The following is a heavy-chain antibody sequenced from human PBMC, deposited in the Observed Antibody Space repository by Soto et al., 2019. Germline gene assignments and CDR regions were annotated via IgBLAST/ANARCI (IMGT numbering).Heavy chain of an antibody. V-gene: IGHV1-18*01. Sequence: GASVKVSCKASGYTFTSYGISWVRQAPGQGLEWMGWISAYNGNTNYAQKLQGRVTMTTDTSTSTAYMELRSLRSDDTAVYYCAREYCSGGSCYHPGRWFDPWGQGTLVTVSS. CDR1: GYTFTSYG. J-gene: IGHJ5*02. CDR2: ISAYNGNT. CDR3: AREYCSGGSCYHPGRWFDP. D-gene: IGHD2-15*01.